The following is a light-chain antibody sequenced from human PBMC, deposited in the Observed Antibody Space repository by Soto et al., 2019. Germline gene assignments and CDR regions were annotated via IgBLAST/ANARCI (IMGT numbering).Light chain of an antibody. Sequence: QSVLTQPPSVSAAPGQEVTISCSGSSSNIAPNSVSWYQHLPGTAPKLLIYDSDRRPSGIPARFSASKSGTSATLGITGLQTGDEADYYCGAWDNSLTVYVFGSGTKVTVL. CDR3: GAWDNSLTVYV. CDR2: DSD. J-gene: IGLJ1*01. CDR1: SSNIAPNS. V-gene: IGLV1-51*01.